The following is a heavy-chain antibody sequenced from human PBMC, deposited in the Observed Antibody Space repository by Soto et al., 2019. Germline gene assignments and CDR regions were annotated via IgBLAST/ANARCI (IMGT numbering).Heavy chain of an antibody. D-gene: IGHD6-6*01. Sequence: QLVESGGGLVQPGGSLRLSCAASGFSFRTFWMAWVRQAPGKGLEWVANINQDESEKHYVDSVKGRFTISRDNAKISLYLQMNSLRVEDTAVYYCVSSNIVGRPGGGQGTMVTVSS. CDR1: GFSFRTFW. CDR2: INQDESEK. J-gene: IGHJ3*01. CDR3: VSSNIVGRPG. V-gene: IGHV3-7*01.